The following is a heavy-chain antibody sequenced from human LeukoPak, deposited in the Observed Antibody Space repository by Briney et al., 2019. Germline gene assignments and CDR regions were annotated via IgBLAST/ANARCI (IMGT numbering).Heavy chain of an antibody. CDR2: INPNGGST. J-gene: IGHJ6*03. CDR1: GYTFTNYY. V-gene: IGHV1-46*01. Sequence: ASVKVSCKASGYTFTNYYMHWVRQAPGQGLEWMGMINPNGGSTSYAQRFQGRVTMTRDTSTRTFYMELSTLRYEDTAVYYCARGSYYYMDVWVKGTTVTISS. CDR3: ARGSYYYMDV.